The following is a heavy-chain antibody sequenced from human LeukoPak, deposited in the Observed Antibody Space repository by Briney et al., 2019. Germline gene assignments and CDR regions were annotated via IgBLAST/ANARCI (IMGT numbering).Heavy chain of an antibody. V-gene: IGHV1-8*01. D-gene: IGHD3-10*01. J-gene: IGHJ6*02. Sequence: ASVKVSCKASGYTFTSYDINWVRQATGQGLEWMGWMNPNSGNTGYAQKFQGRVTMTRNTSISTAYMELSSLRSEDTAVYYCARVRGSLYGMDVWGQGTTVTVSS. CDR2: MNPNSGNT. CDR1: GYTFTSYD. CDR3: ARVRGSLYGMDV.